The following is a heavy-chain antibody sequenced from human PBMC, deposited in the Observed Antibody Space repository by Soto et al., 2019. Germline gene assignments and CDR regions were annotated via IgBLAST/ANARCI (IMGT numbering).Heavy chain of an antibody. CDR3: ATVSARLWFDP. Sequence: QVQLVQSGAEVKKPGASVKVSCKASGYTFTSYDINWVRQATAQGLEWMGWMNPNSGNTGYEQRFQGRVTMTSNTSISTGYMELSSLRYEDMAVYYCATVSARLWFDPWGQGTLVTVSS. V-gene: IGHV1-8*01. CDR2: MNPNSGNT. CDR1: GYTFTSYD. D-gene: IGHD6-6*01. J-gene: IGHJ5*02.